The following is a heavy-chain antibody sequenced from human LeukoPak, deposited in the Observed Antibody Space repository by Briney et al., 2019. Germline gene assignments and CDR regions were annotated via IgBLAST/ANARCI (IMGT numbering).Heavy chain of an antibody. J-gene: IGHJ4*02. CDR2: ISGSGVST. CDR3: AKEAMVGGPVDY. D-gene: IGHD5-18*01. Sequence: PGGSLRLSCAASGFTFSGFAMTWVRQAPGKGLEWVSTISGSGVSTYYADSVKGRFTISRDNSKNTLYLRMNSLRAEDTAVYYCAKEAMVGGPVDYWGQGTLVTVSS. CDR1: GFTFSGFA. V-gene: IGHV3-23*01.